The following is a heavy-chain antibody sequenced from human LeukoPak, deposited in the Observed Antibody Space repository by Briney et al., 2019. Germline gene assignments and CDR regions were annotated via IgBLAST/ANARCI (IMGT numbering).Heavy chain of an antibody. Sequence: GGSLRLSCAASGFTFSSYAMHWVCQAPGKVLEWVAFIRYDGSNKYYADSVKGRFTISRDNSKNTLYLQMNSLRAEDTAVYYCAKGLWWEPGDYWGQGTLVTVSS. D-gene: IGHD2-15*01. CDR2: IRYDGSNK. CDR3: AKGLWWEPGDY. J-gene: IGHJ4*02. CDR1: GFTFSSYA. V-gene: IGHV3-30*02.